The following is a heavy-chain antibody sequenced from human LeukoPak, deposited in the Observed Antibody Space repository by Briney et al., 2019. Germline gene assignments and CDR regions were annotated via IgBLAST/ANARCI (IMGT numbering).Heavy chain of an antibody. CDR3: ARDSAIAAAGQYGMDV. V-gene: IGHV1-18*01. D-gene: IGHD6-13*01. Sequence: ASVKVSCKASGYTFTSYGISWVRQAPGQGLEWMGWISAYNGNTNYAQKLQGRGTMTTDTSTSTAYMELRSLRSDDTAVYYCARDSAIAAAGQYGMDVWGQGTTVTVSS. CDR1: GYTFTSYG. J-gene: IGHJ6*02. CDR2: ISAYNGNT.